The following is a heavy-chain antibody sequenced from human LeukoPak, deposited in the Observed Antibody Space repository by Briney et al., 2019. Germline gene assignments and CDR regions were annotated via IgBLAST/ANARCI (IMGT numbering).Heavy chain of an antibody. J-gene: IGHJ4*02. D-gene: IGHD1-1*01. CDR2: ISGSGDNT. CDR3: ARDPLGTRPGFDY. CDR1: GFTFSSFA. Sequence: GGSLRLSCAPSGFTFSSFAMSWVRQAPGKGLEWVSAISGSGDNTYYADSVKGRFTISRDNSKNTLYLQMNSLRAEDTAVYYCARDPLGTRPGFDYWGQGTLVTVSS. V-gene: IGHV3-23*01.